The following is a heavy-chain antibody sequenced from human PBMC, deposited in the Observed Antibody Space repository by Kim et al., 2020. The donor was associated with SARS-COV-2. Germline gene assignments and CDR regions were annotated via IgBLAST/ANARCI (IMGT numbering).Heavy chain of an antibody. CDR1: GSTFKHYA. CDR2: NNPGKGNT. J-gene: IGHJ4*02. CDR3: ARGGVSGQWGYFDS. Sequence: ASVKVSCKTSGSTFKHYAIHWVRQAPGQRLEWMGFNNPGKGNTDYSQKFQGRVTITTDTSASTAYMDLRSLLSEDTAVYYCARGGVSGQWGYFDSWGQGTLVTVSS. D-gene: IGHD6-19*01. V-gene: IGHV1-3*01.